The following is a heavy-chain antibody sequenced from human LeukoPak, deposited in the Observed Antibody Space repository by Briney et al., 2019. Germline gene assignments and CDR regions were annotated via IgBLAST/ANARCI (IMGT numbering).Heavy chain of an antibody. CDR1: GFTFSSYW. D-gene: IGHD2-15*01. V-gene: IGHV3-74*03. CDR3: ARDQGSFYFDY. CDR2: IYSDGSSY. Sequence: GGSLRLSCAASGFTFSSYWMHWVRQAPGKGLVWVSRIYSDGSSYTADSVKGRFTISRDNSKNTLYLQMNSLRAEDTAVYYCARDQGSFYFDYWGQGTLVTVSS. J-gene: IGHJ4*02.